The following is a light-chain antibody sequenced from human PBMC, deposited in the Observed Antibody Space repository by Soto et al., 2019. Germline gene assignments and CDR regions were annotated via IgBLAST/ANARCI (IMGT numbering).Light chain of an antibody. J-gene: IGLJ1*01. V-gene: IGLV2-14*01. CDR2: EVS. CDR3: SSYTSSSTPYV. Sequence: QSALTQAASVSGSPGQSITISCTGTSSDVGGYNYVSWYQQHPGKAPKLMIYEVSNRPSWVSNRFSGSKSGNTASLTISGLQAEDEADYYCSSYTSSSTPYVFGTGTKLTVL. CDR1: SSDVGGYNY.